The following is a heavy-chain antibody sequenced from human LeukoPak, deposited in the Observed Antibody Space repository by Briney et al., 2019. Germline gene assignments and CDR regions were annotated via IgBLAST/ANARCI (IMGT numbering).Heavy chain of an antibody. CDR2: IYYSGST. CDR1: GGSISSSSYY. D-gene: IGHD4-17*01. J-gene: IGHJ6*02. V-gene: IGHV4-39*07. CDR3: ASADGGDYGYYYYYGMDV. Sequence: KPSETLSLTCTVSGGSISSSSYYWGWIRQPPGKGLEWIGSIYYSGSTYYNPSLKSRVTISVDTSKNQFSLKLSSVTAADTAVYYCASADGGDYGYYYYYGMDVWGQGTTVTVSS.